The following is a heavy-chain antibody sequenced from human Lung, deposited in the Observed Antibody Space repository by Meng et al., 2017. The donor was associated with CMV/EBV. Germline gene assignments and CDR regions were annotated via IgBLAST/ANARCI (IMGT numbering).Heavy chain of an antibody. J-gene: IGHJ6*02. D-gene: IGHD6-13*01. Sequence: ASVKVSXKASGYTFTGYYMHWVRQAPGQGLEWMGWINPNSGGTNYAQKFQGRVTMTRDTSISTAYMELSRVKSDDTAVYYCARDGLALTQQLVPYGMDVWGQGTTVXVSS. CDR3: ARDGLALTQQLVPYGMDV. CDR1: GYTFTGYY. CDR2: INPNSGGT. V-gene: IGHV1-2*02.